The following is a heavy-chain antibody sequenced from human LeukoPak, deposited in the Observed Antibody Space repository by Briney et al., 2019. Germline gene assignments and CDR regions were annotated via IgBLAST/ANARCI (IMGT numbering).Heavy chain of an antibody. V-gene: IGHV3-11*04. CDR1: GFTFSDYY. J-gene: IGHJ4*02. Sequence: GGSLRLSCAASGFTFSDYYMSWIRQAPGKGLEWVSYISSSGSTIYYADSVKGRFTISRDNAKNSLYLQMNSLRAEDTAVYYCTRPSSTTVTFDYWGQGTLVTVSS. CDR3: TRPSSTTVTFDY. D-gene: IGHD4-17*01. CDR2: ISSSGSTI.